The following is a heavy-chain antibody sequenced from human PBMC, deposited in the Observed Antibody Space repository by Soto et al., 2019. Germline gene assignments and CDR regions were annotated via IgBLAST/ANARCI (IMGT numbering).Heavy chain of an antibody. V-gene: IGHV1-18*01. J-gene: IGHJ4*02. CDR3: GRGGRYYCGNSAFAY. Sequence: QVQLVQSGAEVKKPGASVKVSCKASGYTFTSYGISWVRQAPGQGLEWMGWISAYNGNTNYAQKLQGRVTMTTDTPRSKAYIDLRSLRSDDTAVYYCGRGGRYYCGNSAFAYRGQGTLVTVSS. CDR1: GYTFTSYG. D-gene: IGHD3-22*01. CDR2: ISAYNGNT.